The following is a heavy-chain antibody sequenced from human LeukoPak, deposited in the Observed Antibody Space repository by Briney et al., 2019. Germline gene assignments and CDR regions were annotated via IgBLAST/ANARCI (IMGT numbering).Heavy chain of an antibody. J-gene: IGHJ1*01. CDR1: GGSINSYY. CDR3: ASTTTTVVTPGEYFQH. D-gene: IGHD4-23*01. CDR2: IYYSGST. V-gene: IGHV4-59*01. Sequence: SETLSLTCTVSGGSINSYYWSWIRQPPGKGLEWIGYIYYSGSTNYHPSLKSRVTISVDTSKNQFSLRLSSVTAADTAVYYCASTTTTVVTPGEYFQHWGQGTLVTVSS.